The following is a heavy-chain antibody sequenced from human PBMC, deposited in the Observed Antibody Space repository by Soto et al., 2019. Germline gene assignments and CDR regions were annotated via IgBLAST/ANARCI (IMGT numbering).Heavy chain of an antibody. J-gene: IGHJ4*02. Sequence: QLQLQESGSGLVKPSQTLSLTCAVSGGSISSGGYSWTWIRQPPGKGLEWIGYIYHTGNTYYNPSLKSRVTMSVDRSKNQFSLKLSSVTAADTAVYYCARDRGALGGYGNWGQGTLVTVSS. D-gene: IGHD5-12*01. CDR2: IYHTGNT. V-gene: IGHV4-30-2*01. CDR3: ARDRGALGGYGN. CDR1: GGSISSGGYS.